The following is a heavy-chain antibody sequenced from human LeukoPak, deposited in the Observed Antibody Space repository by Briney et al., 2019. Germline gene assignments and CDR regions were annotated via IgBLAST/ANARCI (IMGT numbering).Heavy chain of an antibody. CDR2: ISGSGGST. J-gene: IGHJ4*02. CDR1: GFTFSSYA. Sequence: GGSLRLSCAASGFTFSSYAMSWVRQASGKGLEWVSAISGSGGSTYYANSVKGRFTISRDNSKNTLYLQMNSLRAEDTAVYYCAKEPHSLSTVVTLDYWGQGTLVTVSS. V-gene: IGHV3-23*01. CDR3: AKEPHSLSTVVTLDY. D-gene: IGHD4-23*01.